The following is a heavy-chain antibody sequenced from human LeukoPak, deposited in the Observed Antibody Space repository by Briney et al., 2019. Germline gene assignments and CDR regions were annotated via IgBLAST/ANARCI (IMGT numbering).Heavy chain of an antibody. V-gene: IGHV3-53*01. CDR3: ARGPSFDDTFGDY. J-gene: IGHJ4*02. CDR1: GFTVGSNY. Sequence: GGSLRLSCAASGFTVGSNYMSWVRQAPGKGLEWVSVIYSGGSTYYADSVKGRFTISRDNSKNTLYLQMNSLRAEDTAVYYCARGPSFDDTFGDYWGQGTLVTVSS. CDR2: IYSGGST. D-gene: IGHD3-16*01.